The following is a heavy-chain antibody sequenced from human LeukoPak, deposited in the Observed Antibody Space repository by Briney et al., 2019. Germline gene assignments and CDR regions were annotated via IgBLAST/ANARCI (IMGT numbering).Heavy chain of an antibody. D-gene: IGHD1-7*01. CDR3: AKGGPYNWNSLDY. J-gene: IGHJ4*02. Sequence: GGSLRLSCAASGFTFSAYAMTWVRQAPGKGLEWVSTISGSGAGTYYADSVKGRFTISRGNSKNTMYLQMNSLRAEDTAVYYCAKGGPYNWNSLDYWGQGTLVTVSS. V-gene: IGHV3-23*01. CDR2: ISGSGAGT. CDR1: GFTFSAYA.